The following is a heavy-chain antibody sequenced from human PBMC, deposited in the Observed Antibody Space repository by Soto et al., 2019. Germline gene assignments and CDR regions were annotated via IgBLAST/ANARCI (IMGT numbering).Heavy chain of an antibody. J-gene: IGHJ5*02. CDR3: ARENTMIVVVIGGGWHWFDP. Sequence: VASVKVSCKASGGTFSMYAISCVLRAALQWLEGMGGIIPIFGTANYAQKFQGRVTITADESTSTAYMELSSLRSEDTAVYYCARENTMIVVVIGGGWHWFDPWGQGTLVTVSS. CDR1: GGTFSMYA. CDR2: IIPIFGTA. D-gene: IGHD3-22*01. V-gene: IGHV1-69*13.